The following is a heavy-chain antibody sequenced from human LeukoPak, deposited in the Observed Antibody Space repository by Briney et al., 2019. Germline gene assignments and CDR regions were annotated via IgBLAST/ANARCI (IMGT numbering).Heavy chain of an antibody. CDR2: INEHGIP. J-gene: IGHJ4*02. CDR1: GFTFRNYW. D-gene: IGHD5-18*01. Sequence: PAGGSLRLSRAASGFTFRNYWMSWVRQAPGKGLVWIANINEHGIPMYEDSVKGRFTISRDNARDTLYLQMNSLGAEDTAVYYCAKDGGNQIQLWLVSGRGLYFDYWGQGTLVTVSS. V-gene: IGHV3-74*03. CDR3: AKDGGNQIQLWLVSGRGLYFDY.